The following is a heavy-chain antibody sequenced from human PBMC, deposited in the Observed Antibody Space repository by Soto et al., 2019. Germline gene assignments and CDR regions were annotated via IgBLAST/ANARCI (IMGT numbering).Heavy chain of an antibody. CDR3: ARQDGPYYYGMDV. V-gene: IGHV4-59*08. Sequence: SETLSLTCTVSGGSISSYYWSWIRQPPGKGLEWIGYIYYSGSTNYNPSLKSRVTISVDTSKNQFSLKLSSVTAADTAVYYCARQDGPYYYGMDVWGQGTTVTVSS. D-gene: IGHD4-17*01. CDR2: IYYSGST. CDR1: GGSISSYY. J-gene: IGHJ6*02.